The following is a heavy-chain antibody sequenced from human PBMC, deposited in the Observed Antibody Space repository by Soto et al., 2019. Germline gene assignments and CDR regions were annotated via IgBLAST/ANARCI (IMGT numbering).Heavy chain of an antibody. V-gene: IGHV1-2*02. Sequence: ASVKVSCKASGYTFTGYYMHWVRQAPRQGLEWMGWINPNSGGTNYAQKFQGRVTMTRDTSISTAYMELSRLRSDDTAVYYCARLSSVTTTVRSFDYWGQGTLVTVSS. J-gene: IGHJ4*02. CDR2: INPNSGGT. CDR3: ARLSSVTTTVRSFDY. CDR1: GYTFTGYY. D-gene: IGHD4-17*01.